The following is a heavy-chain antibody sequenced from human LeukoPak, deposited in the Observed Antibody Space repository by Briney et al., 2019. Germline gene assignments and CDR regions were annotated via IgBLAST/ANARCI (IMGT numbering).Heavy chain of an antibody. V-gene: IGHV1-2*02. CDR3: ARGVAGKYYFDY. CDR1: GYTFTGYY. CDR2: INPNSGGT. Sequence: GSVKVSCKASGYTFTGYYMHWVRQAPGQGLEWMGWINPNSGGTNYAQKFQGRVTMTRDTSISTAYMELSRLRSDDTAVYYCARGVAGKYYFDYWGQGTLVTVSS. J-gene: IGHJ4*02. D-gene: IGHD6-19*01.